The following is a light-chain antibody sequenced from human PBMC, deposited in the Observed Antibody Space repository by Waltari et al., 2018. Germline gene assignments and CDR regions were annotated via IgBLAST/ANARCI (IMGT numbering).Light chain of an antibody. CDR3: QHLNSYPLT. J-gene: IGKJ4*01. CDR1: QGISSH. V-gene: IGKV1-9*01. Sequence: CRASQGISSHLAWFQQRPGKAPKLLSYAASTLQSAVPSRFSGSGSGTDFTLTISSLQPEDVATYYYQHLNSYPLTFGGGTKVEI. CDR2: AAS.